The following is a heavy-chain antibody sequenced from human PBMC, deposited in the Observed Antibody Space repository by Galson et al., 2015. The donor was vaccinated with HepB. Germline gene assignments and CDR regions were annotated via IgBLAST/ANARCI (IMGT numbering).Heavy chain of an antibody. D-gene: IGHD1-26*01. J-gene: IGHJ1*01. V-gene: IGHV3-74*01. CDR1: GFTFSNYW. CDR2: IYSDGSTT. CDR3: TRPYYRSEYFQH. Sequence: SLRLSCAASGFTFSNYWMHWVRQAPGKGLVWVSSIYSDGSTTSYADSVKGRFTISRDNAKNTLYLQMNSLRADDTAVYYCTRPYYRSEYFQHWGQGTLVTVSS.